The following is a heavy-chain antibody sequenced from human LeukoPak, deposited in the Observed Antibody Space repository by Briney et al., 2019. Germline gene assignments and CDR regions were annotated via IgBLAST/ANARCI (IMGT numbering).Heavy chain of an antibody. CDR3: ASQYGRWLPNY. Sequence: PSGTLSLTCAVSGGSISSSNWWSWVRQPPGKGLEWIGEIFHSGSTNYNPSLKSRVTTSVDKSKNQFSLKLSSVTAADTAVYYCASQYGRWLPNYWGQGTLVTVSS. V-gene: IGHV4-4*02. J-gene: IGHJ4*02. D-gene: IGHD5-24*01. CDR2: IFHSGST. CDR1: GGSISSSNW.